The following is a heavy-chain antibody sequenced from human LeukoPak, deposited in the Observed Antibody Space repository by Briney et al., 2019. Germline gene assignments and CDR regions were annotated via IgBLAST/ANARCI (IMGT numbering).Heavy chain of an antibody. Sequence: GGSLSLSCAASGFTFRRYWMSWVRQAPGKGLEWVASIKEDGSEQYYVDSVKGRFTISRDNAKNSLYLQMNSLRAEDMAVYYCARGGYYWGAWGQGTLVTVSS. CDR3: ARGGYYWGA. CDR1: GFTFRRYW. J-gene: IGHJ5*02. V-gene: IGHV3-7*01. D-gene: IGHD1-1*01. CDR2: IKEDGSEQ.